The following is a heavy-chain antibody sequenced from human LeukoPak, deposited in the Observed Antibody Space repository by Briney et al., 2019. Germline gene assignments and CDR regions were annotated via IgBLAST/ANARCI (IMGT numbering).Heavy chain of an antibody. CDR3: AAWPAFDI. CDR2: ISSSGTTI. CDR1: GFTFSSYE. J-gene: IGHJ3*02. Sequence: GGSLSLSCTASGFTFSSYEMNWVRQAPGKGLEWVSYISSSGTTIYYADSVKGRFTISRDNAKSSLYLQINSLKADDTAVYYCAAWPAFDIWGQGTMVTVSS. V-gene: IGHV3-48*03.